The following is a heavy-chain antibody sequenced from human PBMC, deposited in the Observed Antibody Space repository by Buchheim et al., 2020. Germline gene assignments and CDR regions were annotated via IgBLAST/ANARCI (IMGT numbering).Heavy chain of an antibody. V-gene: IGHV3-30*18. Sequence: QVQLVESGGGVVQPGRSLRLSCAASGFTFSSYGMHWVRQAPGKGLEWVAVISYDGSNKYYADSVKGRFTISRDNSKNTLYLQMKGLRAEDTAVYYCAKDRIMITFGGLYGMDVWFQGTT. CDR3: AKDRIMITFGGLYGMDV. D-gene: IGHD3-16*01. CDR1: GFTFSSYG. CDR2: ISYDGSNK. J-gene: IGHJ6*02.